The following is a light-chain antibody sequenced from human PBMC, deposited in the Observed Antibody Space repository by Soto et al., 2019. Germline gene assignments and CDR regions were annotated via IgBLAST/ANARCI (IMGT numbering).Light chain of an antibody. CDR3: SSYAGTNTVV. J-gene: IGLJ2*01. CDR2: EVN. Sequence: QSALTQPASVSGSPGQTITISCAGTKFDIGRYNYVSWYRQHPGEAPKLMIYEVNKRPSEVPHRFSGSKSGNTASLTVSGLQAEDEADYYCSSYAGTNTVVFGGRTKLTVL. CDR1: KFDIGRYNY. V-gene: IGLV2-8*01.